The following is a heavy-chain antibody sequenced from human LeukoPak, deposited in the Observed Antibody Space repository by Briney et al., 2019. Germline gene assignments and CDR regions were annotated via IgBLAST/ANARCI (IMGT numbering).Heavy chain of an antibody. D-gene: IGHD3-22*01. J-gene: IGHJ6*03. CDR2: ISGSGGST. CDR3: AKGIIVVIRYYYMDV. V-gene: IGHV3-23*01. Sequence: GGSLRLSCAASGFTFSSYAMSWVCQAPGKWLEWVSAISGSGGSTYYADSVKGRFTISRDNSKNTLYLQMNSLRAEDTAVYYCAKGIIVVIRYYYMDVWGKGTTLTVSS. CDR1: GFTFSSYA.